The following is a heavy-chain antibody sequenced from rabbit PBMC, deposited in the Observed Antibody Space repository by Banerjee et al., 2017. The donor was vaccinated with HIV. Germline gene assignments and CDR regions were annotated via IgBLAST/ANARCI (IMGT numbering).Heavy chain of an antibody. D-gene: IGHD4-1*01. V-gene: IGHV1S45*01. CDR2: IDAGSSGST. Sequence: QEQLVESGGGLVQPEGSLTLTCKASGSDISSNAMCWVRQAPGKGLEWIACIDAGSSGSTYYANWAKGRFTFSKTSSTTVTLQMTGLTAADTATYFCAGDYSGGWGDLWGQGTLVTVS. J-gene: IGHJ3*01. CDR1: GSDISSNA. CDR3: AGDYSGGWGDL.